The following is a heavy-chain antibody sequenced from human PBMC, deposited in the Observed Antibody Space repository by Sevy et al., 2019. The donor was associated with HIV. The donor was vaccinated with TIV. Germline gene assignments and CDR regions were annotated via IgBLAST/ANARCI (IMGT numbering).Heavy chain of an antibody. D-gene: IGHD3-10*01. Sequence: SETPSLTCTVSGGSFSSYYWSWIRQPPGKGLEWIGYIYYNGSTNSNPSLRGRVTISAHTSKNQLSLKLKSATTADTAMYYCARGKVLFDYWSQGTLVTVSS. CDR2: IYYNGST. CDR1: GGSFSSYY. CDR3: ARGKVLFDY. V-gene: IGHV4-59*01. J-gene: IGHJ4*02.